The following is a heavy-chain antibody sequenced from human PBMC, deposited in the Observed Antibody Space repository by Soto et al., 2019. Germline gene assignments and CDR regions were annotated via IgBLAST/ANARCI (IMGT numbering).Heavy chain of an antibody. J-gene: IGHJ6*02. Sequence: PGASVKVSCKASRGAFSSYAISWVRQAPGQGLEWMGGIIPIFGTANYAQKFQGRVTITADKSTSTAYMELSSLRSEDTAVYYCARRPYYYGRLDYYGMDVWGQGTTVTVSS. D-gene: IGHD3-10*01. V-gene: IGHV1-69*06. CDR3: ARRPYYYGRLDYYGMDV. CDR1: RGAFSSYA. CDR2: IIPIFGTA.